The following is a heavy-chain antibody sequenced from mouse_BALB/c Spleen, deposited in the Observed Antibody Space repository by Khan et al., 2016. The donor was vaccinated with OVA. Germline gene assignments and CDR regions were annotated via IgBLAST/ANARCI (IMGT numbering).Heavy chain of an antibody. CDR2: TNPTNGRT. J-gene: IGHJ2*01. Sequence: VQLQQSGAELVKAGASVKMSCKASGYTFTSYWMHWVKQRLGQGLEWFAETNPTNGRTYYNEKFKSKATLTVDKSSSTAYMLLSGPTCEDSAVYYCARMKKLVATYFDYWGEGTTLTGSS. CDR3: ARMKKLVATYFDY. D-gene: IGHD1-1*01. CDR1: GYTFTSYW. V-gene: IGHV1S81*02.